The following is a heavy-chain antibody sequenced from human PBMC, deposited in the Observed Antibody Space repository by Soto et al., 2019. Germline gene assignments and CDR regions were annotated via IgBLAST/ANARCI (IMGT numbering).Heavy chain of an antibody. V-gene: IGHV4-30-4*01. CDR2: IYNSGST. CDR3: ARDAPVLPGIDV. J-gene: IGHJ6*02. Sequence: QVQLQESGPGLVKPSQTLSLTCTVSGDSINSGHYYWSWVRQPPGKGLEWIGYIYNSGSTYYNPSLKSRVTISEDTSKNQFSLELRSMTAADTAIYYCARDAPVLPGIDVWGQGTTVTVSS. D-gene: IGHD2-8*02. CDR1: GDSINSGHYY.